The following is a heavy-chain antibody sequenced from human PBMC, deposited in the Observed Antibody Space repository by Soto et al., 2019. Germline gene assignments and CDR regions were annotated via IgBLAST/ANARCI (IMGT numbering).Heavy chain of an antibody. Sequence: QLQLQESGPRLVKPSETLSLTCTVSGDSVSSHNFYWSWIRQPPGQGLDWIGYISNSGSSNYNPSLESRVTISVDRSKNQFSLKLSSVTAADTAMYYCARGTNNYGSDWFDPWGRGTLVTVSS. V-gene: IGHV4-61*01. CDR2: ISNSGSS. CDR1: GDSVSSHNFY. D-gene: IGHD3-10*01. CDR3: ARGTNNYGSDWFDP. J-gene: IGHJ5*02.